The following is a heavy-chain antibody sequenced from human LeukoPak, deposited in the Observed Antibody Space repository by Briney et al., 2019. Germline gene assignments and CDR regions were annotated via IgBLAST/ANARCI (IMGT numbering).Heavy chain of an antibody. CDR2: IFDGV. J-gene: IGHJ4*02. CDR3: ARLFGGQMMGYYVDY. D-gene: IGHD1-26*01. Sequence: GGSLRLSCEVSGFSLSRYYMTWVRQAPGKGLESVSVIFDGVADSVRVRFTISRDSSKNTLFLQMNSLRHEDTAVYYCARLFGGQMMGYYVDYWGQGALITVSS. V-gene: IGHV3-53*01. CDR1: GFSLSRYY.